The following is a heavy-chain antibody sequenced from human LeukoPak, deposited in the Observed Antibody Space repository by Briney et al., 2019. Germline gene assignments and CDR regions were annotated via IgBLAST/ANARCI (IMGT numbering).Heavy chain of an antibody. CDR3: ARGGIPHYSDNTGYFFGQF. Sequence: GGSLRLSCAASGFSFNTHSMTWVRLAPGKGLEWLSFISISGSSRHYADSVKGRFTISRDNVENSVYLQMNSLRTEDTAVYYCARGGIPHYSDNTGYFFGQFWGQGTRVTVSS. D-gene: IGHD3-22*01. V-gene: IGHV3-48*04. CDR2: ISISGSSR. J-gene: IGHJ4*02. CDR1: GFSFNTHS.